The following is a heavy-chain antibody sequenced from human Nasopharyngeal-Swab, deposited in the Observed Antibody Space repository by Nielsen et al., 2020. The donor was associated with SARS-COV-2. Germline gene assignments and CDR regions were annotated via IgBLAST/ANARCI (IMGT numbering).Heavy chain of an antibody. CDR1: GFTFSSYW. D-gene: IGHD6-13*01. CDR3: ARGYSSPDV. CDR2: IKQDGSEK. V-gene: IGHV3-7*01. J-gene: IGHJ6*04. Sequence: GESLKISCAASGFTFSSYWMSWVRQAPGKGLEWVANIKQDGSEKYYVDSVKGRFTISRDNAKNSLYLQMNSLTAEDTAVYYCARGYSSPDVWGKGTTVTVSS.